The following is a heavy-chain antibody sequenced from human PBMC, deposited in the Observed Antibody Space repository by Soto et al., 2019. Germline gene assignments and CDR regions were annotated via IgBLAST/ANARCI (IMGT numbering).Heavy chain of an antibody. CDR2: IGTAGDT. CDR1: GFTFSSYD. CDR3: ARVHDYGALQGNWYFDL. Sequence: EVQLVESGGGLVQPGGSLRLSCAASGFTFSSYDMHWVRQATGKGLEWVSAIGTAGDTYYPGSVKGRFIISRENAKNSLYLQMTSLRAGDTAVYYCARVHDYGALQGNWYFDLWGRGTLVTVSS. J-gene: IGHJ2*01. D-gene: IGHD4-17*01. V-gene: IGHV3-13*01.